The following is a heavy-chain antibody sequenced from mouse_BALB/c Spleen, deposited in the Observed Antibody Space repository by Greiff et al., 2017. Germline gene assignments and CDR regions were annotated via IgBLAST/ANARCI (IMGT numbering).Heavy chain of an antibody. V-gene: IGHV5-17*02. CDR1: GFTFSSFG. CDR3: ARSDYDLRFAY. Sequence: KLMESGGGLVQPGGSRKLSCAASGFTFSSFGMHWVRQAPEKGLEWVAYISSGSSTIYYADTVKGRFTISRDNPKNTLFLQMTSLRSEDTAMYYCARSDYDLRFAYWGQGTLVTVSA. D-gene: IGHD2-4*01. CDR2: ISSGSSTI. J-gene: IGHJ3*01.